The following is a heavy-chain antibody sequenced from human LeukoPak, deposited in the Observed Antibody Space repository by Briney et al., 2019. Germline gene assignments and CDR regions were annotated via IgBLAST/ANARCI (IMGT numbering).Heavy chain of an antibody. V-gene: IGHV3-9*03. CDR1: GFTFDDYA. J-gene: IGHJ4*02. CDR2: ISWNNGSI. D-gene: IGHD6-19*01. CDR3: AKGSGDSRIAVAGFFDY. Sequence: PGGSLRLSCAASGFTFDDYAMHWVRQAPGKGLEWVSGISWNNGSIGYADSVKGRFTISRDNAKNSLYLQMNSLRAEDMALYYCAKGSGDSRIAVAGFFDYWGQGTLVTVSS.